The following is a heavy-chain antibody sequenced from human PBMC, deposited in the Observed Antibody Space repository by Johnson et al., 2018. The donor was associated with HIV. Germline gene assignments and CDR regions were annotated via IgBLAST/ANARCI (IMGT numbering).Heavy chain of an antibody. CDR1: GFTFDDYA. CDR2: INWNGGSI. V-gene: IGHV3-20*04. D-gene: IGHD2-8*01. J-gene: IGHJ3*01. Sequence: VHLVESGGGVVRPGGSLRLSCAASGFTFDDYAMRWVRQVPGKGLEWVSGINWNGGSIGYADSVKGRFTIARDNAKNTMFVQMNSLRAEDTAVYYCDSSGRNGAFDFWGQGTMVTVSS. CDR3: DSSGRNGAFDF.